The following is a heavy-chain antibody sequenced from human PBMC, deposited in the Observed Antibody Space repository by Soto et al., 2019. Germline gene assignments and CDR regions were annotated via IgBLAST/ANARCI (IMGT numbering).Heavy chain of an antibody. D-gene: IGHD6-19*01. Sequence: QVQLVQSGGEEKKPGASVKVSCKASGYDFIGHGISWVRQARGLGLEWMGWINSYNGDTKYARKYQDRITLTKDKSTRTVYMALTSLRPDDTAVYYWARDQCLKVPAVVGAKFDSWGQGTLVTASS. CDR2: INSYNGDT. V-gene: IGHV1-18*04. J-gene: IGHJ5*01. CDR3: ARDQCLKVPAVVGAKFDS. CDR1: GYDFIGHG.